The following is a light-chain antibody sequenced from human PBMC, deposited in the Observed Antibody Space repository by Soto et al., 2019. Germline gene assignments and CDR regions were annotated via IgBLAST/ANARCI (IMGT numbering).Light chain of an antibody. CDR3: QQYGRSPFT. J-gene: IGKJ3*01. V-gene: IGKV3-20*01. CDR2: GAS. Sequence: EIVLTQSPGTLSLSPGERATLSCRASQRVSSNNLAWYQQRPGHAPRVVIYGASTRATGSPERFSGSGYGTDFTLTISRLEPEDFAVYYCQQYGRSPFTFGPGTKVDIK. CDR1: QRVSSNN.